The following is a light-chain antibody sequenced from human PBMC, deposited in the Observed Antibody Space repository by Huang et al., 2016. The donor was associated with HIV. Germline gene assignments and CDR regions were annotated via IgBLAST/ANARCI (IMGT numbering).Light chain of an antibody. CDR3: QQSYSTPWT. CDR1: QSINTY. Sequence: DIQMTHSPSSLSASVGDRLTITCRPSQSINTYLNWYQHKPGKVPTLLISAASSLQSGVPSRFSCSGSGTDFTLTISSLQPEDFATYYCQQSYSTPWTFGQGTKVEIK. V-gene: IGKV1-39*01. J-gene: IGKJ1*01. CDR2: AAS.